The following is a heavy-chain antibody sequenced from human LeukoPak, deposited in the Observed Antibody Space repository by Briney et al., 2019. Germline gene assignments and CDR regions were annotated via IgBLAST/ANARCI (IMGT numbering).Heavy chain of an antibody. CDR3: ASRQQWLWPDY. CDR2: ISSSSSYI. D-gene: IGHD6-19*01. Sequence: PGGSLRLSCAASGFSFRSYSMNWVRQPQGKGLKWVSSISSSSSYIYYADSVKGRFTISRDNAKNSLYLQMNSLRAEDTAVYYCASRQQWLWPDYWGQGTLVTVSS. J-gene: IGHJ4*02. V-gene: IGHV3-21*01. CDR1: GFSFRSYS.